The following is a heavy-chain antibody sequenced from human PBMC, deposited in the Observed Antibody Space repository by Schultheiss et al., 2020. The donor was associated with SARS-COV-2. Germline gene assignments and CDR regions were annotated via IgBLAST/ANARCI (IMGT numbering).Heavy chain of an antibody. CDR1: GFTFSSYP. Sequence: GGSLRLSCAASGFTFSSYPMSWVRQAPGKGLEWVSYISSSGSTIYYADSVKGRFTISRDNAKNSLYLQMNSLRAEDTAVYYCARVAGGTYYDFWSGKNWFDPWGQGTLVTVSS. V-gene: IGHV3-48*04. D-gene: IGHD3-3*01. CDR2: ISSSGSTI. J-gene: IGHJ5*02. CDR3: ARVAGGTYYDFWSGKNWFDP.